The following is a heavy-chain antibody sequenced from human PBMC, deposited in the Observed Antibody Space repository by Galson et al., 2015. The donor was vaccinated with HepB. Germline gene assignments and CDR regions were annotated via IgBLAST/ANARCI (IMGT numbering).Heavy chain of an antibody. V-gene: IGHV3-30*04. CDR1: GFTFSSYA. D-gene: IGHD1-26*01. CDR3: ARVPDRVGATHFDY. CDR2: ISYDGSNK. Sequence: SLRLSCAASGFTFSSYAMHWVRQAPGKGLEWVAVISYDGSNKYYADSVKGRFTISRDNSKNTLYLQMNSLRAEDTAVYYCARVPDRVGATHFDYWGQGTLVTVSS. J-gene: IGHJ4*02.